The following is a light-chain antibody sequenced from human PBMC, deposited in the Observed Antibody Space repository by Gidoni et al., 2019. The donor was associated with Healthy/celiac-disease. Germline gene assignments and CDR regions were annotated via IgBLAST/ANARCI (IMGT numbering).Light chain of an antibody. J-gene: IGKJ1*01. CDR3: QQSYSTPWT. CDR1: QSVLYSSNNKNY. Sequence: DIVMTQSPDSLAVSLGERATINCNSSQSVLYSSNNKNYLAWYQQKPGQPPQLLIYWASTRDSGVPDRFSGSGSGTDFTLTISSLQAEDVAVYYCQQSYSTPWTFGQGTKVEIK. V-gene: IGKV4-1*01. CDR2: WAS.